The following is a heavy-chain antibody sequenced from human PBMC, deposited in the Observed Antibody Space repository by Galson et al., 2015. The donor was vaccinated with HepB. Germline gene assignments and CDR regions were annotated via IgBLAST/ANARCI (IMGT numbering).Heavy chain of an antibody. CDR2: IRSKANSYAT. V-gene: IGHV3-73*01. CDR3: TRQWGLSDYGDYSDFDY. CDR1: GFTFSGSA. Sequence: SLRLSCAASGFTFSGSAMHWVRQASGKGLEWVGRIRSKANSYATAYAASVKGRFTISRDDSKNTAYLQMNSLKTEDTAVYYCTRQWGLSDYGDYSDFDYWGQGTLVTVSS. D-gene: IGHD4-17*01. J-gene: IGHJ4*02.